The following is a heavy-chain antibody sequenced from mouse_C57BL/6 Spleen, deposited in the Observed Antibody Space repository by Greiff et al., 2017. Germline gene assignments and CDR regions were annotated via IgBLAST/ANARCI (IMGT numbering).Heavy chain of an antibody. D-gene: IGHD1-1*01. V-gene: IGHV5-4*01. CDR1: GFTFSSYA. Sequence: EVQLVESGGGLVKPGGSLKLSCAASGFTFSSYAMSWVRQTPEKRLEWVATISDGGSYTYYPDNVKGRFTISRDNAKNNLYLQMSHLKSEDTAMYYCARDYYGSSLCFDYWGQGTTLTVSS. CDR3: ARDYYGSSLCFDY. J-gene: IGHJ2*01. CDR2: ISDGGSYT.